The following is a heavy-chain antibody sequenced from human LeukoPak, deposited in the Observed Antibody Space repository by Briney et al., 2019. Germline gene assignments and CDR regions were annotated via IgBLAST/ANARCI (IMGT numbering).Heavy chain of an antibody. CDR1: GGSISSGPYY. CDR2: IYYGENT. Sequence: SETLSLTCTVSGGSISSGPYYWGWIRQPPGNGLEWIGNIYYGENTYYNPSLKSRVTISIDTSKNQFYLKLSSLTAADTAVYYCARRDDSSGYHKIFDYWGPGTLVTVSS. J-gene: IGHJ4*02. CDR3: ARRDDSSGYHKIFDY. D-gene: IGHD3-22*01. V-gene: IGHV4-39*01.